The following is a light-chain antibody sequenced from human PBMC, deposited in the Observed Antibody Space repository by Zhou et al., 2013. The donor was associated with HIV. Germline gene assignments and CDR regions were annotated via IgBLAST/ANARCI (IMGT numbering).Light chain of an antibody. V-gene: IGKV3-20*01. CDR1: QGGSESS. CDR2: GGS. CDR3: QQYGRSRPLM. Sequence: EGVCPQSPATPVFVFPGDGEPPSSCRTSQGGSESSLAWYQQRPGQAPRLLIYGGSSRATGVPDRFSASASGSDFTLSIARLEPEDFAVYFCQQYGRSRPLMFGQGTKVEVK. J-gene: IGKJ1*01.